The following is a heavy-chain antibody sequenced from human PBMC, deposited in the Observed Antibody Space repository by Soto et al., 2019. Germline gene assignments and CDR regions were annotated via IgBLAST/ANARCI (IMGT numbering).Heavy chain of an antibody. D-gene: IGHD1-26*01. Sequence: QVQLVESGGGVVQPGRSLRLSCAASGFTFSNYGMHWVRQASGKGLEWVALISHDGSNKYYADSVKGRFTISRDNSQNTLYLQMNSLRPEDTAMYYCTKPKAGWQLLDPFDYWGQGTLVTVSS. V-gene: IGHV3-30*18. CDR2: ISHDGSNK. CDR1: GFTFSNYG. J-gene: IGHJ4*02. CDR3: TKPKAGWQLLDPFDY.